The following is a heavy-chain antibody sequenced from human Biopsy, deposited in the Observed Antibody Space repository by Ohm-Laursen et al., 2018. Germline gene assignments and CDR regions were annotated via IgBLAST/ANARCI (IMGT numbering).Heavy chain of an antibody. CDR2: ITNSGGTV. J-gene: IGHJ6*02. CDR1: GFTFSSYG. Sequence: SLRLSCTASGFTFSSYGMHWIRQPPGKGLEWVSYITNSGGTVYYEDSVKGRFTVSRDNAKNSLYLQMDRLRAEDTAVYYCARPPWGHAYGYYNGMDVWGQGTTVIVSS. D-gene: IGHD3-10*01. CDR3: ARPPWGHAYGYYNGMDV. V-gene: IGHV3-48*04.